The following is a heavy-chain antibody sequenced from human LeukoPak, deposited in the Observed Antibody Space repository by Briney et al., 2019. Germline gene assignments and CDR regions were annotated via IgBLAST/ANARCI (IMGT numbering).Heavy chain of an antibody. CDR3: ARASITMVRGVYNWFDP. V-gene: IGHV1-46*01. CDR2: ISPSGGST. CDR1: GYTFTSNY. D-gene: IGHD3-10*01. J-gene: IGHJ5*02. Sequence: ASVKVSCKAFGYTFTSNYMHWVRQAPGQGPEWMGVISPSGGSTTYAQKFQGRVTLTRDMSTSTDYLELSSLRSEDTAVYYCARASITMVRGVYNWFDPWGQGTLVTVSS.